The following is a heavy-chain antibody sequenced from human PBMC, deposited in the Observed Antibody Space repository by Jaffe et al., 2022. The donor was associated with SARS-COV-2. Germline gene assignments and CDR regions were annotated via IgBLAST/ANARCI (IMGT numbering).Heavy chain of an antibody. J-gene: IGHJ6*03. V-gene: IGHV1-69*01. D-gene: IGHD5-18*01. CDR1: GGTFSNFA. Sequence: QVQLVQSGAEVKKPGSSVKVSCRASGGTFSNFAISWVRQAPGQGLEWMGGIIPIFGTANYAQKFQSRITITADESTSTAYMELSSLRSEDTAVHYCAGGLIATASPSVFSLTEKLYFMDVWGKGTTVTVSS. CDR2: IIPIFGTA. CDR3: AGGLIATASPSVFSLTEKLYFMDV.